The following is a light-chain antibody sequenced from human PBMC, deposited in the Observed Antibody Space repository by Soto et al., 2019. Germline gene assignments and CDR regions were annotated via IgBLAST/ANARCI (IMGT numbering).Light chain of an antibody. Sequence: EIVLTQSPGTLSLSPGERATLSCRASQSVSSSYLAWYQQKPGQAPTLLIYRASIRATGIPDRFSGSESGTDFTLTISRLEPEDFAVYYWRQYLGSLWTFGEGTKVEIK. J-gene: IGKJ1*01. CDR3: RQYLGSLWT. V-gene: IGKV3-20*01. CDR2: RAS. CDR1: QSVSSSY.